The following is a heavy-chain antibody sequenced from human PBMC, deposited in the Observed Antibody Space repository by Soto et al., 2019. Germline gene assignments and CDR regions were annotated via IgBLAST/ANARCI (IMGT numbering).Heavy chain of an antibody. V-gene: IGHV4-59*01. CDR2: VYSTGST. Sequence: PSETLSLTCTVSGGSIKNYFWSWIRQSPGKGLEWMGYVYSTGSTHYNPSLKSRLTMSVDTSKSHFSLRLTSVTTADTATYYCARADRFGGSISSLDLWGQGILVTVSS. CDR3: ARADRFGGSISSLDL. CDR1: GGSIKNYF. J-gene: IGHJ4*02. D-gene: IGHD2-15*01.